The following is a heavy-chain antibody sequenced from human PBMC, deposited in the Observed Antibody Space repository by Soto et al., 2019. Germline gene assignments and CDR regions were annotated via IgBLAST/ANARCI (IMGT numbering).Heavy chain of an antibody. D-gene: IGHD4-17*01. J-gene: IGHJ4*02. CDR1: CGSISSYY. CDR3: AGAPMVTYYFDY. Sequence: ASETLSLTCTVSCGSISSYYWSWIRQPPGKGLEWIGYINYGGSTNYNPSLKSRVTISVDTSKNRFSLKLSSVTAADTAVYYCAGAPMVTYYFDYWGQGTLVTVSS. V-gene: IGHV4-59*01. CDR2: INYGGST.